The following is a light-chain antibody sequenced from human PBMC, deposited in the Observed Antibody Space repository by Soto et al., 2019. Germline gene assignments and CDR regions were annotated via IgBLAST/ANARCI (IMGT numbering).Light chain of an antibody. CDR1: QTINNW. V-gene: IGKV1-5*03. CDR3: QQYNTYPWT. CDR2: KTS. Sequence: DVQMTQSPSTLSASVGDRVTITCRASQTINNWLAWYQQRPGKAPTFLIYKTSTLETGVPSRFIGSGSGTEFTLTISSLQPEDFAIYYCQQYNTYPWTFGQGTRVEIK. J-gene: IGKJ1*01.